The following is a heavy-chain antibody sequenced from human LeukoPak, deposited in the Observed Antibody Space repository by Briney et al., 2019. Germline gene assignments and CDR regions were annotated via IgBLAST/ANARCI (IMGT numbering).Heavy chain of an antibody. CDR3: ARLRVSGSYLYYFDY. D-gene: IGHD1-26*01. Sequence: SETLSPTCTVSNGSISNYHWSWVRQPPGKGLEWIGYILTSGTTNYNPSLKSRLTISVDTSKNQFTLKLSSVTAADTAVYYCARLRVSGSYLYYFDYWGQGTLVSVSS. CDR1: NGSISNYH. V-gene: IGHV4-4*09. CDR2: ILTSGTT. J-gene: IGHJ4*02.